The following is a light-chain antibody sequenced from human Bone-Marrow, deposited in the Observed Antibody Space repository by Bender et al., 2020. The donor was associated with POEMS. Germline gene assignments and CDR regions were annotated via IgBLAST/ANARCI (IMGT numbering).Light chain of an antibody. CDR2: EVI. J-gene: IGLJ2*01. CDR3: SSYTNSGTVV. Sequence: QSALTQPASLSGSPGQSITISCTAASSDVGDFKYVSWYQHHPGKAPTLMIYEVIKRPSGVSNRFLGSKSGNTASLTISGLQAEDEADYYCSSYTNSGTVVFGGGTKLTVL. V-gene: IGLV2-14*01. CDR1: SSDVGDFKY.